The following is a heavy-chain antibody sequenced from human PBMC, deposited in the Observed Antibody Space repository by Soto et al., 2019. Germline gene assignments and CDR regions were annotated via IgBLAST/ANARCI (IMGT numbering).Heavy chain of an antibody. D-gene: IGHD3-16*01. CDR3: TTANYDYFSGTSGLPSVDI. V-gene: IGHV3-15*01. CDR2: IKSKTDGGTT. Sequence: EVQLVESGGGLVKPGGSLRLSCAASGFTFSNAWMSWVRQAPGKGLEWVGRIKSKTDGGTTDYAAPVKGRFTISRDDSKNTLYLQMNSLKSENTAVYYCTTANYDYFSGTSGLPSVDIWGQGKMVTVSS. CDR1: GFTFSNAW. J-gene: IGHJ3*02.